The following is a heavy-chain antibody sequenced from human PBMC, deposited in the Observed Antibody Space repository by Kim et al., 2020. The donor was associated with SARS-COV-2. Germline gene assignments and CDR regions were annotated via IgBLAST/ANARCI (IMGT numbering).Heavy chain of an antibody. D-gene: IGHD3-22*01. J-gene: IGHJ3*02. Sequence: GGSLRLSCAASGFTFSSYWMHWVRQAPGKGLVWVSRINSDGSSTSYADSVKGRFTISRDNAKNTLYLQMNSLRAEDTAVYYCARDPRGYYDSSGDDAFDIWGPGTMVTVSS. CDR2: INSDGSST. V-gene: IGHV3-74*01. CDR1: GFTFSSYW. CDR3: ARDPRGYYDSSGDDAFDI.